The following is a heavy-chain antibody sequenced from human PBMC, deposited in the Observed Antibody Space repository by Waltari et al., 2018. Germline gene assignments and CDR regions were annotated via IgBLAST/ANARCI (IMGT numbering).Heavy chain of an antibody. J-gene: IGHJ3*02. CDR2: IGTTSSSI. CDR3: ASPSLGSGSYWAFDI. D-gene: IGHD3-10*01. Sequence: EVQLVESGGGLVQPGGSLRLSCAASGLTFSNYRLAWVRQAPGRGLEWVLYIGTTSSSISYADSVKGRFTISRDNAKNSLYLQMNSLRDEDTAVYYCASPSLGSGSYWAFDIWGQGTMVTVSS. CDR1: GLTFSNYR. V-gene: IGHV3-48*02.